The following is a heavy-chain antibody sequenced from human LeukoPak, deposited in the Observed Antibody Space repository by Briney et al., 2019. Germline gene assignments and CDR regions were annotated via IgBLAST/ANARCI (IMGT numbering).Heavy chain of an antibody. Sequence: PSETLSLTCTVSDYSISSGYGYYWGWIRQPPGKGLEWIGSIYHSGSIYHKPSLKSRVTISVDTSKNQFSLKLSSVTAADTAVYYCARDRIYGSGSDHFDYWGQGTLVTVSS. CDR2: IYHSGSI. J-gene: IGHJ4*02. D-gene: IGHD3-10*01. V-gene: IGHV4-38-2*02. CDR3: ARDRIYGSGSDHFDY. CDR1: DYSISSGYGYY.